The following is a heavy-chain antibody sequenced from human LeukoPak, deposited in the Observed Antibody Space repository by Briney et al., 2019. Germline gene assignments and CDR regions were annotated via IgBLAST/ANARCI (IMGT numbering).Heavy chain of an antibody. CDR2: ISWNSGSI. Sequence: GGSLRLSCAASGFTFDDYAMHWVRQAPGKGLEWVSGISWNSGSIGCADSVKGRFTISRDNAKNSLYLQMNSLRAEDTALYYCAKDISHHYDSSGYYDYWGQGTLVTVSS. D-gene: IGHD3-22*01. V-gene: IGHV3-9*01. CDR3: AKDISHHYDSSGYYDY. J-gene: IGHJ4*02. CDR1: GFTFDDYA.